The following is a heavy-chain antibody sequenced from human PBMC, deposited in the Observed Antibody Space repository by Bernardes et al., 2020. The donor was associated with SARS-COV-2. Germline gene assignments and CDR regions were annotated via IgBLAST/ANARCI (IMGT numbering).Heavy chain of an antibody. CDR3: ARLPGGDWLPFDY. Sequence: SETLSLTCTVSGGSISSYYWSWIRQPPGKGLEWIGYIYYSGSTNYNPSLKSRVTISVDTSKNQFSLKLSSVTAADTAVYYCARLPGGDWLPFDYWGQGTLVTVSS. CDR1: GGSISSYY. V-gene: IGHV4-59*08. D-gene: IGHD3-9*01. CDR2: IYYSGST. J-gene: IGHJ4*02.